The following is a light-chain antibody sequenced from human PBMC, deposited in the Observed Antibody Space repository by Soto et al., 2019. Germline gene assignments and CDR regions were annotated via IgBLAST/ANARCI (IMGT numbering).Light chain of an antibody. V-gene: IGLV1-47*02. CDR3: AAWDASLSGHV. Sequence: QSVLTQSHSASGTPGQRVTISCYGSSSNIGSYPVYWYQQPPGTAPKLLINSDDQRPSGVPDRFSASKSGTSASLAISGLRSEDEADYYCAAWDASLSGHVFGAGTKVTVL. CDR2: SDD. CDR1: SSNIGSYP. J-gene: IGLJ1*01.